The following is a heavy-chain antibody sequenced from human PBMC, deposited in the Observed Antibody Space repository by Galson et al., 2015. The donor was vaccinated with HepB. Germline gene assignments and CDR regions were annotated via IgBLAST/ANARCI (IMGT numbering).Heavy chain of an antibody. CDR3: ARSIAGRYAFDF. J-gene: IGHJ3*01. D-gene: IGHD6-6*01. CDR2: IWYDGSNK. Sequence: SLRLSCAASGFTFSSYGMHWVRQAPGKGLEWVAVIWYDGSNKYYADSVKGRFTISRDNSKNTLYLQMNSLRAEDTAVYYCARSIAGRYAFDFWGQGTMVTVSS. V-gene: IGHV3-33*08. CDR1: GFTFSSYG.